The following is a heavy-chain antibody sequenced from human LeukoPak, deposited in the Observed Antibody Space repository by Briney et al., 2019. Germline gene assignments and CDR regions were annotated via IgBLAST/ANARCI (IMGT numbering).Heavy chain of an antibody. D-gene: IGHD4-23*01. Sequence: PSETLSLTCTVSGGSISSSSYYWGWIRQPPGKGLEWIGYIYYSGSTNYNPSLKSRVTISVDTSKNQFSLKLSSVTAADTAVYYCARASGNSGNFDYWGQGTLVTVSS. CDR1: GGSISSSSYY. J-gene: IGHJ4*02. CDR2: IYYSGST. V-gene: IGHV4-61*05. CDR3: ARASGNSGNFDY.